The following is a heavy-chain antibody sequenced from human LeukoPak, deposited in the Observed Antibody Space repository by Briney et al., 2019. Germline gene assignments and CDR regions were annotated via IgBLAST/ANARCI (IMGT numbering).Heavy chain of an antibody. D-gene: IGHD5-12*01. Sequence: NPSETLSLTCAVYGGSFSGYYWSWIRQPPGKGLEWIGEINHSGSTNYNPSLKSRVTISVDTSKNQFSLKLSSVTAADTAVYYCARQGGYDSNWGQGTLVTVSS. CDR1: GGSFSGYY. V-gene: IGHV4-34*01. CDR3: ARQGGYDSN. J-gene: IGHJ4*02. CDR2: INHSGST.